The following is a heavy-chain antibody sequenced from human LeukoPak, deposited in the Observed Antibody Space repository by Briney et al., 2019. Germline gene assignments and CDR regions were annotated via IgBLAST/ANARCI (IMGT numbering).Heavy chain of an antibody. V-gene: IGHV3-23*01. CDR3: AKSLGPRPHYYDSSGYPYPLDY. Sequence: QPGGSLRLSCEASGFTFSSYAMSWVRQAPGKGLEWVSAISGSGGSTYYADSVKGRFTISRDNSKNTLYLQMNSLRAEDTAVYYCAKSLGPRPHYYDSSGYPYPLDYWGQGTLVTVSS. CDR1: GFTFSSYA. D-gene: IGHD3-22*01. CDR2: ISGSGGST. J-gene: IGHJ4*02.